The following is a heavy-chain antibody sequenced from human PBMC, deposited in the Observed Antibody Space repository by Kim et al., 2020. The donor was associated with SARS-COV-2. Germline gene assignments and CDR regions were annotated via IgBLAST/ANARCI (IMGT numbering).Heavy chain of an antibody. J-gene: IGHJ4*02. V-gene: IGHV3-30*18. CDR3: AKGGRWLERQPIDY. CDR2: ISYDGSKK. D-gene: IGHD1-1*01. CDR1: GFTFSNYG. Sequence: GGSLRLSCAASGFTFSNYGMHWVRQALGKGLEWVAVISYDGSKKYYGDSVEGRFTISRDNSKNTLDLQMNSLRVEDTAVYYCAKGGRWLERQPIDYWGQGTLVTVSS.